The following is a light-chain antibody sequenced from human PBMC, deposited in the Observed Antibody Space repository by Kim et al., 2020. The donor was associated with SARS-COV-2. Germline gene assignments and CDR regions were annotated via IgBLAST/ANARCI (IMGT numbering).Light chain of an antibody. CDR2: DAS. Sequence: VSPGERVILSFRASQSVSGNLAWYKVKPGQAPRLLIYDASTRATGIPARFSGSGSGTDFTLTISSLQSEDFALYYCQQYDNWPPYTFGQGTKLEI. CDR3: QQYDNWPPYT. V-gene: IGKV3-15*01. CDR1: QSVSGN. J-gene: IGKJ2*01.